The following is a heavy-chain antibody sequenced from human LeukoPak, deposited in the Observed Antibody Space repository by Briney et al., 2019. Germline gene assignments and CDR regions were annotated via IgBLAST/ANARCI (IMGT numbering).Heavy chain of an antibody. V-gene: IGHV3-48*02. CDR3: AGTSIQLWLNAFDI. D-gene: IGHD5-18*01. CDR1: GFTFSNYN. Sequence: GGSLRLSCGASGFTFSNYNMPWVRQAPGQGLEWISYISSSSSTKYYAESVKGRFTISRDNAKNSLFLQMSSLRDEDTAVYFCAGTSIQLWLNAFDIWGQGTMVTVSS. CDR2: ISSSSSTK. J-gene: IGHJ3*02.